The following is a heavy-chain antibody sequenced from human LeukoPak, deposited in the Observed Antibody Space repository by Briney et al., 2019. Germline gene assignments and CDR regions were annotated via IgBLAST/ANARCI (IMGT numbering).Heavy chain of an antibody. CDR2: ISSTSDYI. CDR1: GYTFRDYS. CDR3: VSGNDPDYTWKSYRLDAFDI. Sequence: GGSLRLSCAASGYTFRDYSANWVRQAPGKGLEWVSSISSTSDYIYYADSVKGRFTISRDNAKSSLYLQMNSLRAYDTAVYYCVSGNDPDYTWKSYRLDAFDIWGQGTTVIVSS. D-gene: IGHD3-16*02. J-gene: IGHJ3*02. V-gene: IGHV3-21*01.